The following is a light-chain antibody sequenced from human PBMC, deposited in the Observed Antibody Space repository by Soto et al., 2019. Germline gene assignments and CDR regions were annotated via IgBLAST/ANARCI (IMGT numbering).Light chain of an antibody. CDR3: QQYNSYSPLT. Sequence: DIQMTQSPSSLSASVGDRVTITCQASQDIGKRLNWYQQKPGKAPKLLIYDASSLESGVPSRFSGSGSGTEFTLTISSLQPDDFATYYCQQYNSYSPLTFGGGTKVDIK. CDR2: DAS. J-gene: IGKJ4*01. CDR1: QDIGKR. V-gene: IGKV1-5*01.